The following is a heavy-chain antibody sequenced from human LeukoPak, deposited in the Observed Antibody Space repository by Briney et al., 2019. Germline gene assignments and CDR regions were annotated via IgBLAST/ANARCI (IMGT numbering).Heavy chain of an antibody. J-gene: IGHJ5*02. CDR1: GYTFTGYY. CDR2: INPNSGGT. V-gene: IGHV1-2*02. CDR3: AIEWECSSVSYRGNWFDP. Sequence: ASVKVSCKASGYTFTGYYMHWVRQAPGQGLEWMGWINPNSGGTSYAQKFQGRVTMTRDTSISTAYMELSRLRSDDTAVYYSAIEWECSSVSYRGNWFDPWGQGTLVTVSP. D-gene: IGHD6-19*01.